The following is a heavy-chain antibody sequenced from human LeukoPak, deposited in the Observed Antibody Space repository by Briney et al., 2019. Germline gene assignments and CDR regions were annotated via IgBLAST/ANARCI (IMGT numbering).Heavy chain of an antibody. CDR3: ARWRGAQSEFEY. CDR2: IKQDGSEK. D-gene: IGHD3-3*01. CDR1: GFTFGAYW. J-gene: IGHJ4*02. Sequence: GGSLRLSCTASGFTFGAYWMSWVRQAPGKGLQWVANIKQDGSEKEYVDSVKGRFTISRDNAKNSLYLQMISLRAEDTAVYYCARWRGAQSEFEYWGQGTLVTVSS. V-gene: IGHV3-7*01.